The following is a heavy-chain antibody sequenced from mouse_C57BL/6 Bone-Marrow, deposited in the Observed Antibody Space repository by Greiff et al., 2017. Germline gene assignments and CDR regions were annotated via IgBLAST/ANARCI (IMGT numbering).Heavy chain of an antibody. J-gene: IGHJ2*01. D-gene: IGHD1-1*01. Sequence: QVQLQQSGPELVRPGASVKMSCKASGYAFSSYWMNWVKQRPVQGLEWIGGIDPGAGDTNYNQKFKGKATLTADKSSSTAYMELSSLTSEESAVSVCAIYPLATVVARPFDYWGQGTTLTVSA. CDR2: IDPGAGDT. CDR1: GYAFSSYW. CDR3: AIYPLATVVARPFDY. V-gene: IGHV1-82*01.